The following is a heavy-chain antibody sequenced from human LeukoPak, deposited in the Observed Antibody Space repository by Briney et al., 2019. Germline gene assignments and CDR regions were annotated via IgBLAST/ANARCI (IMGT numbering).Heavy chain of an antibody. CDR3: AKMRLGPLWFGELCFDY. D-gene: IGHD3-10*01. Sequence: GGSLRLSCATSGFSFSSYGMSWVRQAPGKGLEWVSAISGSGGSTHYADSVKGRFTISRDNSKNTLYLQMNSLRAEDTAVYYCAKMRLGPLWFGELCFDYWGQGTLVTVSS. V-gene: IGHV3-23*01. CDR2: ISGSGGST. J-gene: IGHJ4*02. CDR1: GFSFSSYG.